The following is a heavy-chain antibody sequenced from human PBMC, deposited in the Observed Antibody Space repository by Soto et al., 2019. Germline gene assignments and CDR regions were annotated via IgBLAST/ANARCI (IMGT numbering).Heavy chain of an antibody. V-gene: IGHV3-64*01. D-gene: IGHD6-6*01. Sequence: EVQLAESGGGLAQRGGSLRLSCAASGYTLSGYAVDWVRQAPGEGGEYVSGISSNGVGTYYANSVQGRFTISRDNSKNTVYLQMGSLRPEDMAVYYCARRARPDFYYMDVWGKGTTVTVSS. CDR2: ISSNGVGT. CDR1: GYTLSGYA. J-gene: IGHJ6*03. CDR3: ARRARPDFYYMDV.